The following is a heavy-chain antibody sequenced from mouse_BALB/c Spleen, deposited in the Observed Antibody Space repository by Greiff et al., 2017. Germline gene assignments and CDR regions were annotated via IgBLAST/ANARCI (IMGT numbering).Heavy chain of an antibody. CDR3: ARGYGSNYWYFDV. CDR1: GDSITSGY. Sequence: DVKLQESGPSLVKPSQTLSLTCSVTGDSITSGYWNWIRKFPGNKLEYMGYISYSGSTYYNPSLKSRISITRDTSKNQYYLQLNSVTTEDTSTYYCARGYGSNYWYFDVWGAGTTVTVSS. J-gene: IGHJ1*01. CDR2: ISYSGST. V-gene: IGHV3-8*02. D-gene: IGHD1-1*01.